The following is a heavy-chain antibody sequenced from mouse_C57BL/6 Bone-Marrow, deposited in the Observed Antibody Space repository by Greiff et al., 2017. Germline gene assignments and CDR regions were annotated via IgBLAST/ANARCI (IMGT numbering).Heavy chain of an antibody. D-gene: IGHD2-2*01. V-gene: IGHV1-56*01. J-gene: IGHJ3*01. CDR2: IFPGSGST. Sequence: VQLQQSGPELVRPGASVKISCTAPGYTFTSHWMQWVRQRPGQGLEWIGEIFPGSGSTYYTEKLKGKATLTVDTSSSTAYLQLSRLTSEDSAVYFCERGDGYDEGAWVAYWGQGTLVTVSA. CDR3: ERGDGYDEGAWVAY. CDR1: GYTFTSHW.